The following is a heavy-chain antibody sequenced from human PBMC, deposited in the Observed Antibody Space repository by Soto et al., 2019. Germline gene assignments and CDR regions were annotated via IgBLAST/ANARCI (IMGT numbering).Heavy chain of an antibody. CDR3: AKGGYCSTTSCVSWFDP. V-gene: IGHV1-3*01. D-gene: IGHD2-2*01. Sequence: QVHLEQSGAVVKKPGASVKVACKASGYSFTTYSMHWVHQAPGQRPEWIGWLNAGNGDTKYSQALQGRVTITVDTSATTVYLELSSLTSEDTAVYYCAKGGYCSTTSCVSWFDPWGQGTQVTFSP. CDR2: LNAGNGDT. J-gene: IGHJ5*02. CDR1: GYSFTTYS.